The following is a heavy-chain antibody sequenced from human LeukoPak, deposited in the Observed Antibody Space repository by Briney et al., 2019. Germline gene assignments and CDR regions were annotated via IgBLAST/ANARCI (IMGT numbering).Heavy chain of an antibody. V-gene: IGHV3-30*18. Sequence: GRSLRLSCAASGFTFSSYGMHWVRQAPGKGLEWVAVISYDGSNKYYADSVKGQFTISRDNSKNTLYLQMNSLRAEDTAVYYCAKDFGGSYSCFDYWGQGTLVTVSS. CDR3: AKDFGGSYSCFDY. CDR1: GFTFSSYG. J-gene: IGHJ4*02. D-gene: IGHD1-26*01. CDR2: ISYDGSNK.